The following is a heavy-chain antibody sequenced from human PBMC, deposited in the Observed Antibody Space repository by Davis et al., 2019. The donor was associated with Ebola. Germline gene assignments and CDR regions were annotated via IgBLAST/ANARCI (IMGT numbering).Heavy chain of an antibody. J-gene: IGHJ6*04. D-gene: IGHD6-13*01. CDR2: IYYSGST. CDR1: GGSISSSSYY. CDR3: ARDEIAAAGPLYYYYGMDV. V-gene: IGHV4-39*07. Sequence: SETLSLTCTVSGGSISSSSYYWGWIRQPPGKGLEWIGTIYYSGSTYYNPSLKSRVTISVDRSKNQFSLKLSSVTAADTAVYYCARDEIAAAGPLYYYYGMDVWGKGTTVTVSS.